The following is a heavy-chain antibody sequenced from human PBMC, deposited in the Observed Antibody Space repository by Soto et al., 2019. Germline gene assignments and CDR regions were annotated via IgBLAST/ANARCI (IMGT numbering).Heavy chain of an antibody. CDR2: ISDDGSNK. J-gene: IGHJ5*02. CDR1: GFRFSGCG. V-gene: IGHV3-30*18. Sequence: GGSVRLSCAASGFRFSGCGMHWVRQAPGKGLEWLAAISDDGSNKYYGDSVKGRFTISRDNSKNTLYLQINSLRAEDTAVYYCAKDRDCEHNNGWPQGSWGQGTQVTVSS. D-gene: IGHD6-19*01. CDR3: AKDRDCEHNNGWPQGS.